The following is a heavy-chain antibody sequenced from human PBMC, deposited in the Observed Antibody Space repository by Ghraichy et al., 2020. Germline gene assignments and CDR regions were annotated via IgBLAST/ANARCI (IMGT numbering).Heavy chain of an antibody. J-gene: IGHJ6*02. CDR2: ISAYNGNT. CDR1: GYTFTSYG. CDR3: ARDGLEGWFGETEDGMDV. Sequence: GESLNISCKASGYTFTSYGISWVRQAPGQGLEWMGWISAYNGNTNYAQKLQGRVTMTTDTSTSTAYMELRSLRSDDTAVYYCARDGLEGWFGETEDGMDVWGQGTTVTVSS. D-gene: IGHD3-10*01. V-gene: IGHV1-18*04.